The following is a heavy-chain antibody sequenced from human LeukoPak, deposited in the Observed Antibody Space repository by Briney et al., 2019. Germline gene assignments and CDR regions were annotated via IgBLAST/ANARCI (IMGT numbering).Heavy chain of an antibody. CDR1: GFTFSASE. V-gene: IGHV3-48*03. CDR3: ARVGRSTVGGY. Sequence: PGGSLRLSCAASGFTFSASEMNWVRQAPGKGLEWISYISSSGSNIYHADSVKGRFTISRDNAKNSLYLQMNSLRVEDTGVYYCARVGRSTVGGYWGQGTLVTVSS. D-gene: IGHD4-23*01. J-gene: IGHJ4*02. CDR2: ISSSGSNI.